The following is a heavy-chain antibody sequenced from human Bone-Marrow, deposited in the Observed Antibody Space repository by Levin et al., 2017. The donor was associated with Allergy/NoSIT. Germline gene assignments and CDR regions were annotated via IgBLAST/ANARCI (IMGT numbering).Heavy chain of an antibody. D-gene: IGHD5-18*01. Sequence: GASVKVSCKASGGTFSSYAISWVRQAPGQGLEWMGEIIPIFGTANYAQKFQGRVTITADKSTSTAYMELSSLRSEDTAVYYCARGQSGDTAMVADAFDIWGQGTMVTVSS. CDR2: IIPIFGTA. CDR1: GGTFSSYA. CDR3: ARGQSGDTAMVADAFDI. J-gene: IGHJ3*02. V-gene: IGHV1-69*06.